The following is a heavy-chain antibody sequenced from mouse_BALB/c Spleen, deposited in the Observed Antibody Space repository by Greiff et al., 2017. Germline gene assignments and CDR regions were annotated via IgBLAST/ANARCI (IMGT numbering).Heavy chain of an antibody. J-gene: IGHJ1*01. CDR3: ARGGGCSSYWYFDV. CDR2: ISDGGSYT. V-gene: IGHV5-4*02. Sequence: EVKLVESGGGLVKPGGSLKLSCAASGFTFSDYYMYWVRQTPEKRLEWVATISDGGSYTYYPDSVKGRFTISRDNAKNNLYLQMSSLKSEDTAMYCGARGGGCSSYWYFDVWGAGTTVTVSS. CDR1: GFTFSDYY.